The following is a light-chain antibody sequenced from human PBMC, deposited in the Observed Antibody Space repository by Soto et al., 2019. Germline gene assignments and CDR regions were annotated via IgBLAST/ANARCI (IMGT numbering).Light chain of an antibody. CDR3: QQLNSYPQT. V-gene: IGKV1-9*01. CDR1: RGISSY. Sequence: IQLTQSPSSLSASVGDRVTITCQASRGISSYLAWYQQKPGKPPKLLVYSASTLQSGVPSRFSGSGSGPDFTLTSSSLQPEDSATYCCQQLNSYPQTFGQGTRLEIK. J-gene: IGKJ5*01. CDR2: SAS.